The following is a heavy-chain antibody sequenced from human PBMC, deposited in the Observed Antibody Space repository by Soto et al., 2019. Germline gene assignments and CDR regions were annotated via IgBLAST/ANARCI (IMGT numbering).Heavy chain of an antibody. D-gene: IGHD6-13*01. CDR2: ISYDGTTK. CDR1: GFTFSTHA. V-gene: IGHV3-30-3*01. Sequence: QEQVVESGGGVAQPGRSLRLSCAASGFTFSTHAMHWVRQAPGRGLEWVAIISYDGTTKDYADSVKGRFTISRDNSKNAVYLLMNSLGSEDTALYYCARDWRTAGTTGWFDPWGQGTLVTVSS. CDR3: ARDWRTAGTTGWFDP. J-gene: IGHJ5*02.